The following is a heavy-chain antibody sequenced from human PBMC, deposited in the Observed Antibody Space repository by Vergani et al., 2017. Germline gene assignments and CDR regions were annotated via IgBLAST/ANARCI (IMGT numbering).Heavy chain of an antibody. CDR1: GFTFSSYS. D-gene: IGHD6-13*01. CDR3: ARDSRAAAGPNRFDP. V-gene: IGHV3-21*01. CDR2: ISSSSSYI. Sequence: EVQLVESGGGLVKPGGSLRLSCAASGFTFSSYSMNWVRQAPGKGLEWVSSISSSSSYIYYADSVKGRFTISRDNAKNSLYLQMNSLRAEDTAVYYCARDSRAAAGPNRFDPWGQGTLVTVSS. J-gene: IGHJ5*02.